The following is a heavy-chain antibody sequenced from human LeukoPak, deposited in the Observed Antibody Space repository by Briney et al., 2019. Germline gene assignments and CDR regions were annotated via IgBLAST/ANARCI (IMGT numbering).Heavy chain of an antibody. V-gene: IGHV3-30*02. CDR3: AGGRIAARPYYFDY. CDR2: IRYDGSNK. D-gene: IGHD6-6*01. Sequence: PGGSLRLSCAASGFTFSSYGMHWVRQAPGKGLEWVAFIRYDGSNKYYADSVKGRFTISRDNSKNTLYLQMNSLRAEDTAVYYCAGGRIAARPYYFDYWGQGTLVTVSS. CDR1: GFTFSSYG. J-gene: IGHJ4*02.